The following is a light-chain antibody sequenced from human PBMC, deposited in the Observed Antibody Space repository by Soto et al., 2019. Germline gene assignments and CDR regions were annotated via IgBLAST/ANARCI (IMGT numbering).Light chain of an antibody. CDR2: EDT. CDR3: CSYAGSSTMT. V-gene: IGLV2-8*01. CDR1: SSDVGGYNY. J-gene: IGLJ7*01. Sequence: QSALTQPPSASGSPGQSVTISCTGTSSDVGGYNYVSWYQQHPGKAPKLMIFEDTKRPSGVSHRFSGSKSGNTASLTIAGLQPEDAADYYCCSYAGSSTMTFGGGTQLTVL.